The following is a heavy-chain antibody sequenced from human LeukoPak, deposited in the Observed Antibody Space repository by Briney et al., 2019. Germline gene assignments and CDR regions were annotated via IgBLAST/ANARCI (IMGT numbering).Heavy chain of an antibody. Sequence: GGSLRLSCAASGFTFSRYAMHWVRQAPGKGLEFISAISNNGGSTYYATSVKGRFTISRDNSKNTLFLRMGSLRAEDMAVYFCAGDGTYCGGDCIGTYYDSWGQGTLVTVSS. CDR3: AGDGTYCGGDCIGTYYDS. V-gene: IGHV3-64*01. CDR1: GFTFSRYA. D-gene: IGHD2-21*02. CDR2: ISNNGGST. J-gene: IGHJ4*02.